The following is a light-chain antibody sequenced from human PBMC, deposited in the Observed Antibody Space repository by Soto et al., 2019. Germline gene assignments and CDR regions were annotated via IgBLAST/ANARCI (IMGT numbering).Light chain of an antibody. CDR1: QSISSY. CDR3: QQTYSFPIT. CDR2: AAS. Sequence: THVTESPSALSASVGDSIVIPCRASQSISSYLNWYQQKPGQAPKLLISAASILQSGVPSRFSGSGSGTDFTLTISNLQPEDFAGYYCQQTYSFPITFGQGTRLEIK. V-gene: IGKV1-39*01. J-gene: IGKJ5*01.